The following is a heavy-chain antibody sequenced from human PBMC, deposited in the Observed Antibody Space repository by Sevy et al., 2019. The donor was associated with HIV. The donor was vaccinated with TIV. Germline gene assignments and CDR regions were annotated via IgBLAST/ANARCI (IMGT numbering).Heavy chain of an antibody. D-gene: IGHD5-18*01. CDR2: IYHSGST. J-gene: IGHJ4*02. CDR1: GYSISSGYY. V-gene: IGHV4-38-2*01. Sequence: SETLSLTCGVSGYSISSGYYWGWIRQPPGKGLEWIGSIYHSGSTYSNPSLKSRVTISVDTSKNQVSLKLSSVTAADTAGYYDAGGGYTYGKGYFDYWGQGTLVTVSS. CDR3: AGGGYTYGKGYFDY.